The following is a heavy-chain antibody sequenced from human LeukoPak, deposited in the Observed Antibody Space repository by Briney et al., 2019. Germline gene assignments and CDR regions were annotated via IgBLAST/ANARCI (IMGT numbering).Heavy chain of an antibody. CDR1: GYTFTSYG. CDR3: ARDQGIQLWLY. J-gene: IGHJ4*02. D-gene: IGHD5-18*01. V-gene: IGHV1-18*01. CDR2: ISAYNGNT. Sequence: VASVKVSCKASGYTFTSYGISWVRQAPGQGLEWMGWISAYNGNTNYAQKLQGRVTMTTDTSTSTAYVELRSLRSDDTAVYYCARDQGIQLWLYWGQGTLVTVSS.